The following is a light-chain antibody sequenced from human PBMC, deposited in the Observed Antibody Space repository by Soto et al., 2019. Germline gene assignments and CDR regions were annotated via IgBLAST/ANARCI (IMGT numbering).Light chain of an antibody. Sequence: EIVMPQSPATLPASPGERATLSCRASHSVYNNLAWYQQKPFQAPRLLIYGASTSSTGIPSRYSGGWSGTEFTLAISSQPSEDFAVYDGQQYNNWPPVTYGPGTKVDI. J-gene: IGKJ3*01. V-gene: IGKV3-15*01. CDR3: QQYNNWPPVT. CDR1: HSVYNN. CDR2: GAS.